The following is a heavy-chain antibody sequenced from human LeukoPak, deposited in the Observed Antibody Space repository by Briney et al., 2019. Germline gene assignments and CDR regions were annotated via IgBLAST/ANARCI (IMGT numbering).Heavy chain of an antibody. Sequence: SETLSLTCSVSGGSIDSYYWTWIRQPPGKGLEWLGYIYSSGSTTYNPSLQSRVTISVDTSRNQFSLKLTSVTTADTAIYYCARSATYDYVWGSYRHYDPWGQGTLVTVSS. CDR3: ARSATYDYVWGSYRHYDP. CDR2: IYSSGST. J-gene: IGHJ5*02. D-gene: IGHD3-16*02. V-gene: IGHV4-59*01. CDR1: GGSIDSYY.